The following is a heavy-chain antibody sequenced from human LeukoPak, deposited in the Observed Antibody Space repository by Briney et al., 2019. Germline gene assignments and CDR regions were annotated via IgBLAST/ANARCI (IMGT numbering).Heavy chain of an antibody. V-gene: IGHV3-11*04. CDR1: GFTFSDYY. CDR3: AGDRHNILTGSSNGMAV. J-gene: IGHJ6*04. CDR2: ISSSGSTI. Sequence: PGGSLRLSCAASGFTFSDYYMSWIRQAPGKGLEWVSYISSSGSTIYYADSVKGRFTISRDNAKNSLYLQMNSLRAEDTAVYYCAGDRHNILTGSSNGMAVWGKGPRSPSPQ. D-gene: IGHD3-9*01.